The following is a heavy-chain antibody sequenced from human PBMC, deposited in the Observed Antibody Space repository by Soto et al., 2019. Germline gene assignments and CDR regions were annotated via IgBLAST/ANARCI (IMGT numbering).Heavy chain of an antibody. D-gene: IGHD3-10*01. CDR3: TTDPYYGSGSYYLYYYYYGMDV. CDR1: GFTFSNAW. CDR2: IKSKTDGGTT. J-gene: IGHJ6*02. V-gene: IGHV3-15*07. Sequence: GGSLRLSCAASGFTFSNAWMNWVRQAPGKGLEWVGRIKSKTDGGTTDYAAPVKGRFTISRDDSKNTLYLQMNSLKTEDTAVYYCTTDPYYGSGSYYLYYYYYGMDVWGQGTTVTVSS.